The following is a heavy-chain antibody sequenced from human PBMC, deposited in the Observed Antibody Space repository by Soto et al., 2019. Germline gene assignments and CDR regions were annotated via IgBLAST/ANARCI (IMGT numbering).Heavy chain of an antibody. CDR2: ISWNSGSI. CDR3: FAVYSSSWFGFRDWFDP. Sequence: EVQLVESGGGLVQPGRSLRLSCAASGFTFDDYAMHWVRQAPGKGLEWVSGISWNSGSIGYADSVKGRFTISRDNAKNSLYLQMNSLRAEDTALYYCFAVYSSSWFGFRDWFDPWGQGTLVTVSS. J-gene: IGHJ5*02. CDR1: GFTFDDYA. D-gene: IGHD6-13*01. V-gene: IGHV3-9*01.